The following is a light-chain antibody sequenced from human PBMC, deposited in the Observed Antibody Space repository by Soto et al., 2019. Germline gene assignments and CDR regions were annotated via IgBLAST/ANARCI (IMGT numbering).Light chain of an antibody. CDR1: QSVNIY. V-gene: IGKV3D-15*01. CDR2: GAS. J-gene: IGKJ4*01. CDR3: QQYDDWLRHT. Sequence: EIVMTQSPATLSVSPGERATLSCRASQSVNIYLAWYQQKPGQAPRLLILGASYRATGIPARFSGSGSGTAFNLTLSSLQSEAFAVYFCQQYDDWLRHTFGGGTKWPIK.